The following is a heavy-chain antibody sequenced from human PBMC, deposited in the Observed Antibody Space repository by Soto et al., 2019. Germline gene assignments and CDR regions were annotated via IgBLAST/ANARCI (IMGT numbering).Heavy chain of an antibody. D-gene: IGHD5-12*01. J-gene: IGHJ4*02. CDR1: GGSISSYY. Sequence: ETLSLTCTVSGGSISSYYWSWIRQPPGKGLEWIGYIYYSGSTNYNPSLKSRVTISVDTSNNSCYLQISDLRGEDTAVYYCAKNSKGYSGSYFDHWGQGIPVTVSS. CDR2: IYYSGST. CDR3: AKNSKGYSGSYFDH. V-gene: IGHV4-59*12.